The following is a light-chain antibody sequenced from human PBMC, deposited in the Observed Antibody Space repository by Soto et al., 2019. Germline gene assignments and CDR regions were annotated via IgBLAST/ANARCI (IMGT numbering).Light chain of an antibody. CDR1: QSLLHSNGNTY. J-gene: IGKJ1*01. V-gene: IGKV2-28*01. Sequence: DIVLTQSPLSLPVTPGEPASISCRSTQSLLHSNGNTYLDWYLQKPGQSPQLLIYLVSNRASGVPDRFSGSGSGTDFTLKISRVEAEDVGVYYCMQSLQVTWTFGQGTKVDIK. CDR2: LVS. CDR3: MQSLQVTWT.